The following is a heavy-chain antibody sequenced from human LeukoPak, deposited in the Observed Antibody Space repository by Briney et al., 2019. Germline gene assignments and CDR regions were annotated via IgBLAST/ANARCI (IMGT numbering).Heavy chain of an antibody. Sequence: GRSLRLSCAASGFTFNDYYMTWIRQAPGQGLERGSHISSFGTNIYYANTAKGPFTIAEANAKNSRHVKMNSLTAQATALYNRARDLMDADHYYCYGMDVWGQGTTVSVP. V-gene: IGHV3-11*01. CDR1: GFTFNDYY. CDR2: ISSFGTNI. D-gene: IGHD3/OR15-3a*01. CDR3: ARDLMDADHYYCYGMDV. J-gene: IGHJ6*02.